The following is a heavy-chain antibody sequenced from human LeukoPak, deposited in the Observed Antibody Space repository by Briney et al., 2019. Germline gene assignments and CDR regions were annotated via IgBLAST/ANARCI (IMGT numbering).Heavy chain of an antibody. Sequence: ASVKVSCKASGYTFTSHGISWVRQAPGQGLEWMGWISAYNGNTNYAQKLQGRVTMTTDTSTSTAYMELRSLRSDDTAVYYCARDQLTIFGVVMNGDYYFDYWGQGTLVTVSS. V-gene: IGHV1-18*01. J-gene: IGHJ4*02. CDR1: GYTFTSHG. D-gene: IGHD3-3*01. CDR3: ARDQLTIFGVVMNGDYYFDY. CDR2: ISAYNGNT.